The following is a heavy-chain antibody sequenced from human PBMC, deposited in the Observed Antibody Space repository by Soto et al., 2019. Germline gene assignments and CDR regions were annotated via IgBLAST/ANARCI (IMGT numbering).Heavy chain of an antibody. D-gene: IGHD2-2*02. CDR1: RYVFTSFA. Sequence: SVKVSCKTSRYVFTSFAIHWMHQAHGQGPEWMGWINTANGDSKYSEKFQDRVTITRDTSATTAYMELSSLRSEDTAVYYCARSKAIGMPGVDYWGQGTLVTASS. V-gene: IGHV1-3*04. CDR3: ARSKAIGMPGVDY. CDR2: INTANGDS. J-gene: IGHJ4*02.